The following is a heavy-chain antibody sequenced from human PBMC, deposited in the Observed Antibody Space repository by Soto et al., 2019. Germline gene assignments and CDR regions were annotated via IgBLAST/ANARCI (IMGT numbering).Heavy chain of an antibody. V-gene: IGHV4-30-2*01. J-gene: IGHJ4*02. CDR1: GGSISSGGYS. CDR3: ATGPRDCTNGVCYTAVLGPFDY. CDR2: IYHSGST. Sequence: SETLSLTCAVSGGSISSGGYSWSWIRQPPGKGLEWIGYIYHSGSTYYNPSLKSRVTISVDRSKNQFSLKLSSVTAADTAVYYCATGPRDCTNGVCYTAVLGPFDYWGQGTLVTVSS. D-gene: IGHD2-8*01.